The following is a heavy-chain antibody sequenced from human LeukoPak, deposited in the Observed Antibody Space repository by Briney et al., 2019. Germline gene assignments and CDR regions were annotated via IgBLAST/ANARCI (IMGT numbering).Heavy chain of an antibody. D-gene: IGHD3-10*01. CDR3: ARDRNYYGSGSYSY. CDR1: GFNFNDAA. CDR2: INSDGSTT. Sequence: TGGSLRLSCAASGFNFNDAAMTWVRQAPGKGLVWVSRINSDGSTTNYADSVKGRFTISRDNAKNTLFLQMNGLRVEDTAVYYCARDRNYYGSGSYSYWGQGTLVTVSS. J-gene: IGHJ4*02. V-gene: IGHV3-74*01.